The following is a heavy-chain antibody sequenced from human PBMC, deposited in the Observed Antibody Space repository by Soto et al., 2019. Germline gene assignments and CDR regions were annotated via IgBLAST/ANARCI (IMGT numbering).Heavy chain of an antibody. CDR2: IFPGDSDT. Sequence: GESLKISCNASGFSLNTYWIGWVRQKPGKGLEWMGSIFPGDSDTRDSPSFQGQVIISADRSISTAYLQWRSLKASDTAIYYCARQGRPYSDSGYYYGMDVWGQGTTVTVSS. CDR3: ARQGRPYSDSGYYYGMDV. J-gene: IGHJ6*02. CDR1: GFSLNTYW. V-gene: IGHV5-51*01. D-gene: IGHD6-13*01.